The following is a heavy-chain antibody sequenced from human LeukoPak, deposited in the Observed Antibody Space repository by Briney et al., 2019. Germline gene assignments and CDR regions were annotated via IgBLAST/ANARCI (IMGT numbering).Heavy chain of an antibody. D-gene: IGHD3-9*01. CDR3: TRGGFDHNMDV. CDR1: GFSLSRYW. Sequence: GRSLRLSCAATGFSLSRYWMHWVRQAPGKGLVWVSYIDNDGTDTNYADSVRGRFTVSRDNAKNTLYLQMNGLRAEDTAVYYCTRGGFDHNMDVWGKGTTVT. CDR2: IDNDGTDT. J-gene: IGHJ6*03. V-gene: IGHV3-74*01.